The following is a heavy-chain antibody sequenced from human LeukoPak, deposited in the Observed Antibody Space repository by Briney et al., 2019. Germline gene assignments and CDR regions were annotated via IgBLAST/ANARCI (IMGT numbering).Heavy chain of an antibody. CDR2: ISASGGP. V-gene: IGHV3-23*01. J-gene: IGHJ4*02. Sequence: GGSLRLSCAASGFTFSSSAMSWVRQAPGKGLEWVSEISASGGPHYPDSVKGRFTISRDNSKNMLYLQMDSLRADDTAVYYCASGPPFLKYFEYWGQGTLGTVSS. CDR1: GFTFSSSA. CDR3: ASGPPFLKYFEY. D-gene: IGHD3-3*01.